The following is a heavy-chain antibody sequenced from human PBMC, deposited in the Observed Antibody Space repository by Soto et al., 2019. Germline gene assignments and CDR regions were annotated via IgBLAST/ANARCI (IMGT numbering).Heavy chain of an antibody. D-gene: IGHD3-22*01. CDR3: ARDLVGRYYYDSSGYYFDAFDI. Sequence: GESLKISCAASGFTFSSYSMNWVRQAPGKGLEWVSSISSSSSYIYYADSVKGRFTISRDNAKNSLYLQMNSLRAEDTAVYYCARDLVGRYYYDSSGYYFDAFDIWGQGTMVTGSS. V-gene: IGHV3-21*01. CDR1: GFTFSSYS. J-gene: IGHJ3*02. CDR2: ISSSSSYI.